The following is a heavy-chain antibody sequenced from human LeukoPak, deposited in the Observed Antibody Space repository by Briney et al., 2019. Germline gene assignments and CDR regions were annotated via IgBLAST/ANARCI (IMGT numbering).Heavy chain of an antibody. D-gene: IGHD3-10*01. J-gene: IGHJ5*02. CDR1: GYTFTSYY. CDR2: INPSGGST. Sequence: ASVKVSCKASGYTFTSYYMHWVRQAPGQGLEWMGIINPSGGSTSYAQKFQGRVTMTRDTSTSTVYMELSSLRAEDTAVYYCARVLSKFGEVGSWFDPWGQGTLVTVSS. V-gene: IGHV1-46*01. CDR3: ARVLSKFGEVGSWFDP.